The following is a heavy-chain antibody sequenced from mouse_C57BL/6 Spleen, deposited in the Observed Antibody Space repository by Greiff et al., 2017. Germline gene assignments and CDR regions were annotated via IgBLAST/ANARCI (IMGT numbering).Heavy chain of an antibody. V-gene: IGHV5-9-1*02. CDR3: TRDDYGYDGYFDV. Sequence: EVKLVESGAGLVKPGGSLKLSCAASGFTFSSYAMSWVRQTPEKRLEWVAYISSGGDYIYYADTVKGRFTISRDNARNTLYLQMSSLKSEDTAMYYCTRDDYGYDGYFDVWGTGTTVTVSS. J-gene: IGHJ1*03. CDR1: GFTFSSYA. CDR2: ISSGGDYI. D-gene: IGHD2-2*01.